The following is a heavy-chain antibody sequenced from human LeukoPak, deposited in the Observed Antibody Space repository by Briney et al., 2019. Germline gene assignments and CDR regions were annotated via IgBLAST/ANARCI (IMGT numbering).Heavy chain of an antibody. CDR2: INHSGST. D-gene: IGHD6-19*01. J-gene: IGHJ2*01. CDR1: GGSFSGYY. CDR3: AREGSGWGDWYFDL. V-gene: IGHV4-34*01. Sequence: PSETLSLTCAVYGGSFSGYYWSWIRQPPGKGLEWIGEINHSGSTNQNPSLKSRVTISVDTSKNQFSLKLSSVTAADTAVYYCAREGSGWGDWYFDLWGRGTLVTVSS.